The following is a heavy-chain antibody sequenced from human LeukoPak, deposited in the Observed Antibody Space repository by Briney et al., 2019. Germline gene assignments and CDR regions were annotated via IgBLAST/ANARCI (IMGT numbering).Heavy chain of an antibody. V-gene: IGHV4-59*08. CDR1: GGSISSYY. D-gene: IGHD2-21*02. J-gene: IGHJ4*02. Sequence: SETLSLTCTVSGGSISSYYWSWIRQPPGKGLEWIGYIYYSGSTNYNPSLKSRVTISVDTSKIQFSLKLSSVTAADTAVYYCARVAYCGGDCYSEPIDYWGQGTLVTVSS. CDR3: ARVAYCGGDCYSEPIDY. CDR2: IYYSGST.